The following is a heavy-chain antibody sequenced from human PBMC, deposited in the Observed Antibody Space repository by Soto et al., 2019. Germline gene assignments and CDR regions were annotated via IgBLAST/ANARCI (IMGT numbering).Heavy chain of an antibody. D-gene: IGHD6-19*01. Sequence: QVQLQESGPGLVKPSETLSLTCTVSGDSMNPYYWSWIRQPPGKGLEWIGYIYFSGSTNFNPSLKSRVTLSLDTSKRQFFLKLTSVTAADTAVYYCARAWAVPGSHWGDWGRGTLVTLSS. CDR1: GDSMNPYY. V-gene: IGHV4-59*01. J-gene: IGHJ4*02. CDR3: ARAWAVPGSHWGD. CDR2: IYFSGST.